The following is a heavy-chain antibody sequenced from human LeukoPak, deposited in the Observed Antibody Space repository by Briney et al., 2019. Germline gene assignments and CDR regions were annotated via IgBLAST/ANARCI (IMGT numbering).Heavy chain of an antibody. CDR2: IIPIFGTA. CDR3: ARVRNYEDRWWFDP. V-gene: IGHV1-69*13. J-gene: IGHJ5*02. D-gene: IGHD1-7*01. Sequence: GASVKVSCKASGGTFSCYAISWVRQAPGQGLEWMGGIIPIFGTANYAQKLQGRVTITADESTSTAYMELSSLRSEDTAVYYCARVRNYEDRWWFDPWGQGTLVTVSS. CDR1: GGTFSCYA.